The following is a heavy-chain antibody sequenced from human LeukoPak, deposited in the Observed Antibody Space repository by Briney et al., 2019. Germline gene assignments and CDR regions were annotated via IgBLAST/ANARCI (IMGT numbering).Heavy chain of an antibody. CDR2: IYSGGST. Sequence: AGGSLRLSCAASAFTFSSYAMSWVRQAPGKGLEWVSVIYSGGSTYYADSVKGRFTISRHNSKNTLYLQMNSLRAEDTAVYYCASEYSYEDYFDYWGQGTLVTVSS. CDR1: AFTFSSYA. J-gene: IGHJ4*02. CDR3: ASEYSYEDYFDY. D-gene: IGHD5-18*01. V-gene: IGHV3-53*04.